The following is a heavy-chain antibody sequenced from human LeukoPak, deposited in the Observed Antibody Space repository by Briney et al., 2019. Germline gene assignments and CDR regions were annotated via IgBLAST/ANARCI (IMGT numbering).Heavy chain of an antibody. J-gene: IGHJ6*02. CDR2: ISSSSSYI. V-gene: IGHV3-21*01. D-gene: IGHD3-22*01. CDR3: ARARYYYDSSGYYSGFADYYYGMDV. Sequence: NPGRSLRLSCAASGFTFSSYSMNWVRQAPGKGLERVSSISSSSSYIYYADSVKGRFTISRDNAKNSLYLQMNSLRAEDTAVYYCARARYYYDSSGYYSGFADYYYGMDVWGQGTTVTVSS. CDR1: GFTFSSYS.